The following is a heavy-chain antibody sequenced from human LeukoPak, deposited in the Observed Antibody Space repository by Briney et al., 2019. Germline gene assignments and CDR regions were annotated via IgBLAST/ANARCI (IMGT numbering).Heavy chain of an antibody. J-gene: IGHJ4*02. CDR3: AHKSQNRFYDSSGYYSLYFHY. Sequence: SGPTLVNPTQTLTLTCTFSGFSLSTSGVGVGWIRQPPGKALEWLALIYWDDDKRYSPSLKSRLTITKDTSKNQVVLTMTNMDPVDTATYYCAHKSQNRFYDSSGYYSLYFHYWGQGTLVTVSS. CDR2: IYWDDDK. V-gene: IGHV2-5*02. CDR1: GFSLSTSGVG. D-gene: IGHD3-22*01.